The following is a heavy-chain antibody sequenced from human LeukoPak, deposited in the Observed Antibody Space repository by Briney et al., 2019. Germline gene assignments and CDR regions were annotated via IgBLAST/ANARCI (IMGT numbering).Heavy chain of an antibody. D-gene: IGHD3-10*01. J-gene: IGHJ6*03. Sequence: ASVKVSCKASGYTFTSYGISWVRQAPGQGLEWMGWISAYNGNTNYAQKLQGRVTMTTDTSTSTAYMELRSLRSDDTAVYYCAREGYYGSGSYYKNYYYYYMDVWGKGTTVTISS. CDR2: ISAYNGNT. CDR1: GYTFTSYG. CDR3: AREGYYGSGSYYKNYYYYYMDV. V-gene: IGHV1-18*01.